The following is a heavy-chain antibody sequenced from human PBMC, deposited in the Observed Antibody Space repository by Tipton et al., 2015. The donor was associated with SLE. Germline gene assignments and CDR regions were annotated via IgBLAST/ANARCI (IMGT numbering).Heavy chain of an antibody. D-gene: IGHD6-19*01. Sequence: LRLSCTVSGGSISSSSYYWGWIRQPPGKGLEWIGSIYYSGSTYYNPPLKSRVTISVDTSKNQFSLKLSSVTAADTAVYYCARGNSSGWYRGAFDIWGQGTMVTVSS. J-gene: IGHJ3*02. V-gene: IGHV4-39*01. CDR3: ARGNSSGWYRGAFDI. CDR1: GGSISSSSYY. CDR2: IYYSGST.